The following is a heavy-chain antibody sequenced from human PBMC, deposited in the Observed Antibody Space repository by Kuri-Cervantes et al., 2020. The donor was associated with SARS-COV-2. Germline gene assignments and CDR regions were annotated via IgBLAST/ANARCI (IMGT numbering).Heavy chain of an antibody. V-gene: IGHV4-59*08. CDR1: GGSTSSYY. CDR3: ARHRIYRDNSIICRRNLEY. CDR2: VSYSGDT. D-gene: IGHD3-16*02. Sequence: ESLKISCTISGGSTSSYYWSWIRQPPGKRPEWIGYVSYSGDTNNNPSLKSRVTMSLGTSKNQFSLNLSSVTAADTATYYCARHRIYRDNSIICRRNLEYWGQGTQVTCYS. J-gene: IGHJ4*02.